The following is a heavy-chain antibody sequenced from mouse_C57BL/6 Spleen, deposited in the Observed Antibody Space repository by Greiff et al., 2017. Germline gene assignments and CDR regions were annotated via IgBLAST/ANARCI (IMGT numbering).Heavy chain of an antibody. CDR2: IDPETGGT. CDR3: TRGRGITTDGDNWYFDV. D-gene: IGHD1-1*01. V-gene: IGHV1-15*01. CDR1: GYTFTDYE. J-gene: IGHJ1*03. Sequence: QVQLQQSGAELVRPGASVTLSCKASGYTFTDYEMHWVKQTPVHGLEWIGAIDPETGGTAYNQKFKGKAILTADKSSSTAYMELRSLTSEDSAVYYCTRGRGITTDGDNWYFDVWGTGTTVTVSS.